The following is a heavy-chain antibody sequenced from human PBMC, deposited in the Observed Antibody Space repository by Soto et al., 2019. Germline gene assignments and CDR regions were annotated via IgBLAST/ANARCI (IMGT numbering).Heavy chain of an antibody. V-gene: IGHV3-23*01. CDR2: ISGSGGST. J-gene: IGHJ4*02. CDR3: AKFRQWLGRNFDY. Sequence: EVQLLESGGGLVQPGGSLRLSCAASGFTFSSYAMSWVRQAPGKGLEWVSAISGSGGSTYHADSVKGRFTISRDNSKNTLYLQMNSLRAEDTAVYYCAKFRQWLGRNFDYWGQGTLVTVSS. D-gene: IGHD6-19*01. CDR1: GFTFSSYA.